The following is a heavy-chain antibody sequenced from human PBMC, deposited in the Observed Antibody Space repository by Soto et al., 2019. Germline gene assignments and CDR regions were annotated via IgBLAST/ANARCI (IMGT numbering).Heavy chain of an antibody. D-gene: IGHD6-19*01. V-gene: IGHV1-46*01. CDR3: ARGSQGSSGWYSADY. J-gene: IGHJ4*02. CDR2: INPIGGST. CDR1: GYTFTSYY. Sequence: ASVKVSCKASGYTFTSYYIHWVRQAPGQGLEWMGLINPIGGSTSYAQMFQVRVTMTTDASTSIVYMELSSLRSDDTAVYYCARGSQGSSGWYSADYWGQGTPVTVSS.